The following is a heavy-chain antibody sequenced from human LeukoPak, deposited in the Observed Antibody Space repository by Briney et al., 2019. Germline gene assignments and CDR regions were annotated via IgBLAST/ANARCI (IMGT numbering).Heavy chain of an antibody. V-gene: IGHV1-2*02. Sequence: ASVKVSCKASGYTFAGYYMHWVRQAPGQGLEWMGWINPNSGGTNYAQKFQGRVTMTRDTSISTAYMELSRLRSDDTAVYYCARFFNGNTPGGGDYWGQGTLVTVSS. CDR2: INPNSGGT. CDR3: ARFFNGNTPGGGDY. D-gene: IGHD1-14*01. CDR1: GYTFAGYY. J-gene: IGHJ4*02.